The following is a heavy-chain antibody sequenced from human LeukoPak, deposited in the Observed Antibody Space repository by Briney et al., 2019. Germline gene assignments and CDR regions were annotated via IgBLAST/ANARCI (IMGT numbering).Heavy chain of an antibody. CDR2: INHSGST. CDR1: GFTFSSYS. D-gene: IGHD3-16*01. J-gene: IGHJ4*02. Sequence: GSLRLSCAASGFTFSSYSMNWVRQAPGKGLEWIGEINHSGSTNYNPSLKSRVTISVDTSKNQFSLKLSSVTAADTAVYYCARRGIWGTSYWGQGTLVTVSS. V-gene: IGHV4-34*01. CDR3: ARRGIWGTSY.